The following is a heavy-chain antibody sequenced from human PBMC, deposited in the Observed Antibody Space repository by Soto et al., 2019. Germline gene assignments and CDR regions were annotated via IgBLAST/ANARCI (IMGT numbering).Heavy chain of an antibody. CDR1: GFTLSNFW. CDR2: IKQDGSEK. J-gene: IGHJ3*02. CDR3: LVTTLAYDI. V-gene: IGHV3-7*01. D-gene: IGHD4-17*01. Sequence: EVQLVESGGDLAQPGGSLRLSCAASGFTLSNFWVNCVRQAPGKGLEWVANIKQDGSEKYYVDSVKGRFTIPRDTTQSPLFLQMNNLRAEHTAVYYCLVTTLAYDIWGQGKTVTVSS.